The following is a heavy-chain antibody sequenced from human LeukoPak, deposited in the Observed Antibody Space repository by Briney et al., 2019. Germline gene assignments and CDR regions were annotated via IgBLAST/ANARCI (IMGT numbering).Heavy chain of an antibody. CDR2: INPNSGGT. D-gene: IGHD3-9*01. Sequence: ASVKVSCKASGYTFTGYYMHWVRQAPGQGLEWMGWINPNSGGTNYAQKFQGRVTMTRDTSISTAYMELSRLRAEDTAVFYCARDLVGSRTGYSSGAWDSWGQGTLVTVSS. CDR3: ARDLVGSRTGYSSGAWDS. CDR1: GYTFTGYY. J-gene: IGHJ4*02. V-gene: IGHV1-2*02.